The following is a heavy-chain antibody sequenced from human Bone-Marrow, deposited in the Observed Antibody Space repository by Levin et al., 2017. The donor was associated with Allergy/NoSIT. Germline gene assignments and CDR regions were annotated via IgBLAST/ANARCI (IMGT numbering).Heavy chain of an antibody. Sequence: SETLSLTCTVSGGPISSNNYYWGWIRQTPGKGLEWIGSMHYSGSIYHNPSLKSRLTISVDTSKNQFSLRLSSVTAADTAIYCAVRGIRRVTIFGLVIAPGAFDIWGQGTMVIVSS. CDR3: VRGIRRVTIFGLVIAPGAFDI. CDR2: MHYSGSI. V-gene: IGHV4-39*07. D-gene: IGHD3/OR15-3a*01. J-gene: IGHJ3*02. CDR1: GGPISSNNYY.